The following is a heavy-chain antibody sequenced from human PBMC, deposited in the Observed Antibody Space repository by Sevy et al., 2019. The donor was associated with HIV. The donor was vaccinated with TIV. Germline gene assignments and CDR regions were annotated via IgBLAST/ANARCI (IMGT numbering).Heavy chain of an antibody. D-gene: IGHD3-22*01. CDR3: TRTLALYYYDSRSFYFDH. CDR2: INSDGSST. CDR1: GFTFGSYW. V-gene: IGHV3-74*01. J-gene: IGHJ4*02. Sequence: GGSLRLSCAASGFTFGSYWMHWVRQAPGKGLVWVSRINSDGSSTNYADSVKGRLTISRDNAKNTLYLQMNSLRAEDTALYYCTRTLALYYYDSRSFYFDHWGQGTQVTVSS.